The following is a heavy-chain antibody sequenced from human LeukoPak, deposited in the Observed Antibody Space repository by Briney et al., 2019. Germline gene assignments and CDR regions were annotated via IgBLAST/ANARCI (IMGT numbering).Heavy chain of an antibody. J-gene: IGHJ4*02. CDR1: GFTFGDYA. D-gene: IGHD2-21*02. Sequence: PGGSLRLSCTASGFTFGDYAMSWVRQAPGKGLEWVGFIRSKAYGGTTEYAASVKGRFTISRDDSKSIAYLQMNSLKTEDTAVYYCTTGAVVVTWGQGTLVTVSS. CDR3: TTGAVVVT. V-gene: IGHV3-49*04. CDR2: IRSKAYGGTT.